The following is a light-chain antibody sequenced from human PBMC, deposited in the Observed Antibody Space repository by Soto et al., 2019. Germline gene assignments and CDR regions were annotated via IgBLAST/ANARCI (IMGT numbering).Light chain of an antibody. J-gene: IGKJ4*01. CDR1: QSVGNNY. V-gene: IGKV3-20*01. Sequence: EIVLTQSPGTLSLSPGERATLSCRASQSVGNNYLAWYQQKPGQAPRFLIYDASSRATGIPDRFSVSGSGTDFNLTISRLEPEDFAVYYGQQYGSTPLTFGGGTKVEIK. CDR3: QQYGSTPLT. CDR2: DAS.